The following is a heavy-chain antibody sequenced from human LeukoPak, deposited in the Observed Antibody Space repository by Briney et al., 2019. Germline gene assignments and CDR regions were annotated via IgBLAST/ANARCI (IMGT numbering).Heavy chain of an antibody. CDR3: ARWRIVVVPAARLTYYYYGMDV. J-gene: IGHJ6*02. D-gene: IGHD2-2*01. CDR1: GGSFSGYY. Sequence: SETLSLTCAVYGGSFSGYYWSWIRQPPGKGLEWIGEINHSGSTNYNPSLKSRVTISVDTSKNQFSLKLGSVTAADTAVYYCARWRIVVVPAARLTYYYYGMDVWGQGTTVTVSS. CDR2: INHSGST. V-gene: IGHV4-34*01.